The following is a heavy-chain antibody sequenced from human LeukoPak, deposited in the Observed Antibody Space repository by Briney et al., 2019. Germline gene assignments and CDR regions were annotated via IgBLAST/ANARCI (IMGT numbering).Heavy chain of an antibody. V-gene: IGHV3-7*03. Sequence: GGSLRLSCAASGFTFSSYWMSWVRQAPGKGLEWVANIKQDGSEKYYVDSVKGRFTISRDNAKNSLYLQMNSLRAEDTALYHCARGGVYYYDSSGYYPFDYWGQGTLVTVSS. D-gene: IGHD3-22*01. J-gene: IGHJ4*02. CDR3: ARGGVYYYDSSGYYPFDY. CDR2: IKQDGSEK. CDR1: GFTFSSYW.